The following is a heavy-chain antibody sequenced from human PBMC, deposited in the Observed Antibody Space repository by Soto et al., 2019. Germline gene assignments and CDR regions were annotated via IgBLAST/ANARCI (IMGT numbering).Heavy chain of an antibody. Sequence: GGSLRLSCAASGFTFSSYAMHWVRQAPGKGLEWVAVISYDGSNKYYADSVKGRFTISRDNSKNTLYLQMNSLRAEDTAVYYYARAHYYDSSGPRPAFDYWGQGTLVTVSS. D-gene: IGHD3-22*01. J-gene: IGHJ4*02. CDR2: ISYDGSNK. CDR3: ARAHYYDSSGPRPAFDY. V-gene: IGHV3-30-3*01. CDR1: GFTFSSYA.